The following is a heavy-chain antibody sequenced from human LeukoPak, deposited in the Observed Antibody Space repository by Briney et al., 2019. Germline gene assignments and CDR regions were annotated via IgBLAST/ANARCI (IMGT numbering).Heavy chain of an antibody. Sequence: GGSLRLSCAASGFTFSRYSMNWVRQAPGKGLEWVSSISSSSSYIYYADSVKGRFTISRDNAKNSLYLQMNSLRAEDTAVYYCARYMVRGVFDYWGQGTLVTVSS. D-gene: IGHD3-10*01. CDR1: GFTFSRYS. J-gene: IGHJ4*02. CDR3: ARYMVRGVFDY. CDR2: ISSSSSYI. V-gene: IGHV3-21*01.